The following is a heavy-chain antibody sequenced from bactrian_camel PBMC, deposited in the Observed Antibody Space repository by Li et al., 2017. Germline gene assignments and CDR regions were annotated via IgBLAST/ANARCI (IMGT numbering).Heavy chain of an antibody. CDR3: ATDGVGYVFSEWYNY. Sequence: HVQLVESGGGLVQPGGSLRLSCAASEFSFSSYWMYWVRQAPGKGLQWVSTIISGDISYYSDSVKGQFTISRDNAKNTVYLQMNSLKPEDTALFYCATDGVGYVFSEWYNYRGQGTQVTVS. CDR2: IISGDIS. CDR1: EFSFSSYW. J-gene: IGHJ4*01. D-gene: IGHD5*01. V-gene: IGHV3S1*01.